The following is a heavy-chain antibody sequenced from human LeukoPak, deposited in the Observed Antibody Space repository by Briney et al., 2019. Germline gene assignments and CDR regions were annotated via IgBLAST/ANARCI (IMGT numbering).Heavy chain of an antibody. CDR3: WTVGGSNGPPFDY. Sequence: GGSLRLSCAGYGFTFSHAWMNWVRQAPGKGLEWVGRLKSTADGETTDYAAPVKGRFTISRDDSKSTLYLQMNSLKTEDTAVYYCWTVGGSNGPPFDYWGQGTLVTGSS. J-gene: IGHJ4*02. CDR2: LKSTADGETT. D-gene: IGHD2-15*01. CDR1: GFTFSHAW. V-gene: IGHV3-15*01.